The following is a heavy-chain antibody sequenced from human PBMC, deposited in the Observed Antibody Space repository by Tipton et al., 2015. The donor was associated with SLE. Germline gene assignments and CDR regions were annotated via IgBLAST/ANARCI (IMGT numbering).Heavy chain of an antibody. D-gene: IGHD1-7*01. V-gene: IGHV1-24*01. Sequence: QSGAEVKKPGASVKVSCKVSGYTLTELSMHWVRQAPGKGLEWMGRFDPEDGETINAQKFQGRVTMTEDTSTDTAYMELSSLRSEDTAVYYCATMELRGGYLEYWGQGTLVTVSS. CDR2: FDPEDGET. J-gene: IGHJ4*02. CDR3: ATMELRGGYLEY. CDR1: GYTLTELS.